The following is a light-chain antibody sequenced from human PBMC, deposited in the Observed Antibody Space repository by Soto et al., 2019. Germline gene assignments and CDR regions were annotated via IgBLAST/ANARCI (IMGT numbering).Light chain of an antibody. CDR1: SFNIGNNY. CDR2: DNN. V-gene: IGLV1-51*01. Sequence: QEVIISCSGSSFNIGNNYVSWYQQLPGTAPKLLIYDNNKRPSGIPDRFSGSKSGTSATLATTGLQTADEADYYCGAWESSLNPYVFGTGTKVTVL. J-gene: IGLJ1*01. CDR3: GAWESSLNPYV.